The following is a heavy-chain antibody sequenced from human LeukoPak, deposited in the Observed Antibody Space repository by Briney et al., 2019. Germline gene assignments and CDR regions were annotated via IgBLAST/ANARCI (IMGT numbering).Heavy chain of an antibody. D-gene: IGHD2-2*01. Sequence: GRSLRLSCAASGFIFSDYGMHWVRQAPGKGLERVSVISYDGSNKDYADSVKGRFTISRDNSKNTLYLQMNSLRAEDTAVYYCAKDYCSSSSCYLAYWGQGTLVTVSS. CDR2: ISYDGSNK. V-gene: IGHV3-30*18. J-gene: IGHJ4*02. CDR1: GFIFSDYG. CDR3: AKDYCSSSSCYLAY.